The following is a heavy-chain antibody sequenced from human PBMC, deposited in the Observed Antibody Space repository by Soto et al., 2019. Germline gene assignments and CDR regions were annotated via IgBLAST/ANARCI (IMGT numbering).Heavy chain of an antibody. Sequence: PSQTLSLTCAISGDSVSSNSPAWNWIRQSPSRGLEWLGRTYYRSKWYNDYAVSVKSRITINPDTSKNQFSLQLNSVTPEDTAVYSCARDGGGGTITYCSGGSCYPDPGGLDYYYYYMDVWGKGTTVTVSS. J-gene: IGHJ6*03. CDR2: TYYRSKWYN. CDR1: GDSVSSNSPA. D-gene: IGHD2-15*01. V-gene: IGHV6-1*01. CDR3: ARDGGGGTITYCSGGSCYPDPGGLDYYYYYMDV.